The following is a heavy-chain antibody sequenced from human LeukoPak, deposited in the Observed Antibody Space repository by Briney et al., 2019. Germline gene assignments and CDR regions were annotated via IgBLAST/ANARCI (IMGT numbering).Heavy chain of an antibody. CDR1: GYTFTSYG. V-gene: IGHV1-18*01. CDR3: ARVSGHHYYGSGSYYPYDY. D-gene: IGHD3-10*01. Sequence: ASVKVSCKASGYTFTSYGISWVRQAPGQGLEWMGWISAYNGNTNYAQKLQGRVTMTTDTSTSTAYMELRSLRSDDTAVYYCARVSGHHYYGSGSYYPYDYWGQGTLVTASS. CDR2: ISAYNGNT. J-gene: IGHJ4*02.